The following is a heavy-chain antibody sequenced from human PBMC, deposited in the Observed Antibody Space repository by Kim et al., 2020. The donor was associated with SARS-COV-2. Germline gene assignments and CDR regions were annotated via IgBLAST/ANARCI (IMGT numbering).Heavy chain of an antibody. J-gene: IGHJ6*03. Sequence: SETLSLTCSVSGGSISTYYWSWVRQPAGKGLEWIGHLHSSGITNYNPSLKSRVTMSGDTTKNQILLRLTSGTAADTAAVYCSRDGGYGITSYYYHLDVWG. CDR2: LHSSGIT. D-gene: IGHD3-16*01. CDR1: GGSISTYY. CDR3: SRDGGYGITSYYYHLDV. V-gene: IGHV4-4*07.